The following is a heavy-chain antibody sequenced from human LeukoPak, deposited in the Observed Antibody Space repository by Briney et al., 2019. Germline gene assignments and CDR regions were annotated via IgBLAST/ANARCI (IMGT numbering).Heavy chain of an antibody. Sequence: GGSLRLSCAASGFTFSSYEMHWVRQAPGKGLEWVSYIDSSGTTIYYADSVKGRFTISRDNAKNSLYLQMNSLRAEDTAVYYCARDGYYDILTGYQASDAFDIWGQGTMVTVSS. CDR1: GFTFSSYE. V-gene: IGHV3-48*03. CDR3: ARDGYYDILTGYQASDAFDI. D-gene: IGHD3-9*01. CDR2: IDSSGTTI. J-gene: IGHJ3*02.